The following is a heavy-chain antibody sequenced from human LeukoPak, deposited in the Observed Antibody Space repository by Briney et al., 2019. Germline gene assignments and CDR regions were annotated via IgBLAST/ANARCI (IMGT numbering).Heavy chain of an antibody. Sequence: PGRSLRLSYAASGFTFSSYGMHWVRQAPGKGLEWVAVIWYDGSSKYYADSVKGRFTISRDNSKDTLYLQMNSLRAEDTAVYYCARFGHSGSYYAFDYWGQGTLVTVSS. CDR3: ARFGHSGSYYAFDY. J-gene: IGHJ4*02. V-gene: IGHV3-33*01. D-gene: IGHD1-26*01. CDR1: GFTFSSYG. CDR2: IWYDGSSK.